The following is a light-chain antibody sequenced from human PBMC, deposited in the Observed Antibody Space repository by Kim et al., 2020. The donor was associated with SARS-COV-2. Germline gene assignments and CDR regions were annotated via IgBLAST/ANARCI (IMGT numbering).Light chain of an antibody. Sequence: QAGLTQPPSVSKDLRQTATLTCTGNSNNVGYQGAAWLQQHQGHPPKLLSHRDNNRPSGVSERLSASRSGSTAYLTITGLQPEDGADYYCSAWDISLDAWVFGGGTKMTVL. CDR2: RDN. CDR3: SAWDISLDAWV. V-gene: IGLV10-54*01. CDR1: SNNVGYQG. J-gene: IGLJ3*02.